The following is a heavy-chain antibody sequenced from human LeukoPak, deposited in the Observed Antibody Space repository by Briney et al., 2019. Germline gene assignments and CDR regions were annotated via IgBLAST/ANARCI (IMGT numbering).Heavy chain of an antibody. V-gene: IGHV1-69*01. CDR3: ARAPQPLYPGVGYYFDY. CDR1: GGTFSSYA. Sequence: GASVKVSCKASGGTFSSYAISWVRQAPGQGLEWMGGIIPIIGTANYAQKFQGRVTITADESTSTAYMELSSLRSEDTAVYYCARAPQPLYPGVGYYFDYWGQGTLVTVSS. J-gene: IGHJ4*02. CDR2: IIPIIGTA. D-gene: IGHD2-2*01.